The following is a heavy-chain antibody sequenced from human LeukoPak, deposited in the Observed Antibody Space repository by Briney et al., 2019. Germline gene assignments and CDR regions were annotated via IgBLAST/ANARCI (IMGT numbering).Heavy chain of an antibody. CDR3: ARPRSLWLDGADAFDI. J-gene: IGHJ3*02. CDR2: MNPDSGNT. D-gene: IGHD3-22*01. Sequence: ASVKVSCKASGYTFTSYDINWVRQATGQGLEWMGWMNPDSGNTGYAQKFQGRVTMTRNTSISTAYMELSSLRSEDTAVYYSARPRSLWLDGADAFDIWGQGTMVTVSS. CDR1: GYTFTSYD. V-gene: IGHV1-8*01.